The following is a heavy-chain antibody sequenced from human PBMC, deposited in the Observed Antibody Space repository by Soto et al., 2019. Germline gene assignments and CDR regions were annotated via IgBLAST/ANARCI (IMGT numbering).Heavy chain of an antibody. CDR2: ISYDGSNK. D-gene: IGHD6-13*01. V-gene: IGHV3-30-3*01. CDR3: ARGNRPIAPSGGFDY. CDR1: GFTFSSYA. Sequence: GGSLRLSCAASGFTFSSYAMHWVRQAPGKGLEWVAVISYDGSNKYYADSVKGRFTISRDNSKNTLYLQMNSLRAEDTAVYYCARGNRPIAPSGGFDYWGQGTLVTVS. J-gene: IGHJ4*02.